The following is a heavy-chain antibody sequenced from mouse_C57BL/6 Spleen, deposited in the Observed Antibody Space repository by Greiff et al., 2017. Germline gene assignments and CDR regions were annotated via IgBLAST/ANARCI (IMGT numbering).Heavy chain of an antibody. D-gene: IGHD2-1*01. Sequence: VQGVESGAELVRPGASVTLSCKASGYTFTDYEMHWVKQTPVHGLEWIGAIDPETGGTAYNQKFKGKAILTSDKSSSTAYMELLSLKSEDFAIYYCTIYDNFFFDYWGQGTTLTVSS. CDR1: GYTFTDYE. V-gene: IGHV1-15*01. CDR2: IDPETGGT. J-gene: IGHJ2*01. CDR3: TIYDNFFFDY.